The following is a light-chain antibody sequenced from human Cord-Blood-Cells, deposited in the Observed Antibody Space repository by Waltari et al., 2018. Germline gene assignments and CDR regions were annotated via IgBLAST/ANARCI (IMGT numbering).Light chain of an antibody. CDR1: QSVSSN. Sequence: EIVLTQSPATLSVSPGERANLSCRASQSVSSNLAWYQQKPGQAPRLLIYGASTRATGIPARFSGSGSGTEFTLTISSLQSEDFAVYYCQQYNNWPLTFGGGTKVGIK. CDR3: QQYNNWPLT. V-gene: IGKV3-15*01. J-gene: IGKJ4*01. CDR2: GAS.